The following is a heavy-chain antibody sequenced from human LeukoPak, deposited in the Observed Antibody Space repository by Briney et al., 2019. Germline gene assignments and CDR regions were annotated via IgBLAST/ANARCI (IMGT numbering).Heavy chain of an antibody. J-gene: IGHJ4*02. CDR1: GVSIRSHY. D-gene: IGHD3-22*01. Sequence: KPSETLSLTCTVSGVSIRSHYWSWIRQPPGKGLEWIGYIYYSGSTNYTPSLKSRVTISVDTSKNQFSLKLSSVTAADTAVYYCARDRGDYDSSGYYGYLDYWGQGALVTVSS. CDR3: ARDRGDYDSSGYYGYLDY. V-gene: IGHV4-59*11. CDR2: IYYSGST.